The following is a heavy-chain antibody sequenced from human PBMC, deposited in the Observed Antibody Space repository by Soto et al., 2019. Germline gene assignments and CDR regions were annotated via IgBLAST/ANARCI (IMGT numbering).Heavy chain of an antibody. CDR1: GGSVSSGSYY. CDR3: ARGENSGSYRNYYYYYGMDV. J-gene: IGHJ6*02. Sequence: SETLSLTCTVSGGSVSSGSYYWSWIRQPPGKGLEWIGYIYYSGSTNYNPSLKSRVTISVDTSKNQFSLKLSSVTAADTAVYYCARGENSGSYRNYYYYYGMDVWGQGTTVTVSS. D-gene: IGHD1-26*01. V-gene: IGHV4-61*01. CDR2: IYYSGST.